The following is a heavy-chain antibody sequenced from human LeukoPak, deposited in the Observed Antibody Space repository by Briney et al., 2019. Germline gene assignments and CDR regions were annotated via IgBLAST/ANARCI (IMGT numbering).Heavy chain of an antibody. CDR2: FDPEDGET. Sequence: ASVKVSCKVSGYTLTELSMHWVRRAPGKGLEWMGGFDPEDGETIYAQKFQGRVTMTEDTSTDTAYMELSSLRSEDTAVYYCATGGHDSSGYYYSHWFDPWGQGTLVTVSS. CDR3: ATGGHDSSGYYYSHWFDP. CDR1: GYTLTELS. D-gene: IGHD3-22*01. V-gene: IGHV1-24*01. J-gene: IGHJ5*02.